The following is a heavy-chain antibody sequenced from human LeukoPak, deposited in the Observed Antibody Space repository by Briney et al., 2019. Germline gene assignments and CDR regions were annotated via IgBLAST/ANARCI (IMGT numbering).Heavy chain of an antibody. Sequence: PSETLSLTCTVSGGSISSYYWSWIRQPPGKGLEWIGYIYHSGSTNYNPSLKSRVTISVDPSKNQFSLKLSSVTAADTAVYYCATSRWELQPADVFDIWGQGTMVTVSS. CDR3: ATSRWELQPADVFDI. J-gene: IGHJ3*02. CDR1: GGSISSYY. V-gene: IGHV4-59*13. CDR2: IYHSGST. D-gene: IGHD1-26*01.